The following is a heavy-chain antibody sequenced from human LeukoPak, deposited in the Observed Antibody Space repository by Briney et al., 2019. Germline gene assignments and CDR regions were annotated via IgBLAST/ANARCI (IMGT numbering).Heavy chain of an antibody. CDR2: ISSSSSTI. D-gene: IGHD3-10*01. V-gene: IGHV3-48*01. Sequence: PGGSLRLSCAASGFTFSSYSMNWVRQAPGKGLEWVSYISSSSSTIYYADSVKGRFTISRDNAKNSLFLQMNSLRAEDTALYYCAKDRRGSYSKNVLGNFDYWGQGTLVTVSS. CDR3: AKDRRGSYSKNVLGNFDY. CDR1: GFTFSSYS. J-gene: IGHJ4*02.